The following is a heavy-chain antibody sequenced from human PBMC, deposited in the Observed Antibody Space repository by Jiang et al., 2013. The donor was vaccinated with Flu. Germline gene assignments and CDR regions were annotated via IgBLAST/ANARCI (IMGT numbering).Heavy chain of an antibody. Sequence: FTISRDNSKNTLYLQMNSLRAEDTAVYYCARDPPAYYYDSSGFDYWGQGTLVTVSS. J-gene: IGHJ4*02. D-gene: IGHD3-22*01. V-gene: IGHV3-30*01. CDR3: ARDPPAYYYDSSGFDY.